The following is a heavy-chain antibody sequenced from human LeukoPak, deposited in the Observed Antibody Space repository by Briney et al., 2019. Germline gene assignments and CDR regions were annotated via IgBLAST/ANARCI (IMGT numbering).Heavy chain of an antibody. Sequence: GGPLRLSCEASGFIFSNYGMHWLRQAPGKGLEWLALIWYEGQTKFYADSAKGRFTISRDNSGNTLFLHMTNLRVEDTAVYYCAREWGRIAVAGGPGYWGQGALVTVSS. D-gene: IGHD6-19*01. CDR3: AREWGRIAVAGGPGY. CDR1: GFIFSNYG. J-gene: IGHJ4*02. CDR2: IWYEGQTK. V-gene: IGHV3-33*02.